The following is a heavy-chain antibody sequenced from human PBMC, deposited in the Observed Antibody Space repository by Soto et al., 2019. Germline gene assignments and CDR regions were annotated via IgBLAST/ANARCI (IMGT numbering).Heavy chain of an antibody. CDR1: GYTFTSYY. CDR3: ARDFGLAVAGPSFDY. CDR2: INPSGGST. D-gene: IGHD6-19*01. J-gene: IGHJ4*02. V-gene: IGHV1-46*01. Sequence: ASVKVSCKASGYTFTSYYMHWVRQAPGQGLEWMGIINPSGGSTSYAQKFQGRVTMTRDTSTSTVYMELSSLRSEDTAVYYCARDFGLAVAGPSFDYWGQGTLVTVSS.